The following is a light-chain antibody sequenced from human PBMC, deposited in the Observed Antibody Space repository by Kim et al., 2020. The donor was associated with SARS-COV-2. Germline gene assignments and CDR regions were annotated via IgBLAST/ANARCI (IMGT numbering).Light chain of an antibody. J-gene: IGKJ3*01. Sequence: PGGKSPLSCRASQIVSTNLALYQQKPGQAPRLLIYGASTRATGIPARFSGSGSGTEFTLTISSLQSEDFAVYYCQQYNNWPPLFTFGPGAKVDIK. V-gene: IGKV3-15*01. CDR1: QIVSTN. CDR2: GAS. CDR3: QQYNNWPPLFT.